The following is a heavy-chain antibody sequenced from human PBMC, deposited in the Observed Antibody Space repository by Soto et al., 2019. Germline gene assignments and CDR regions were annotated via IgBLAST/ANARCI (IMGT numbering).Heavy chain of an antibody. Sequence: PGGSLRLSCAASGVTVSSNYMSWVRQAPGKGLEWVSVIYSGGSTYYADSVKGRFTISRDNSKNTLYLQMNSLRAEDTAVYYCARESVAGNYYYGMDVWGQGTTVTVSS. V-gene: IGHV3-53*01. CDR3: ARESVAGNYYYGMDV. D-gene: IGHD6-19*01. CDR2: IYSGGST. CDR1: GVTVSSNY. J-gene: IGHJ6*02.